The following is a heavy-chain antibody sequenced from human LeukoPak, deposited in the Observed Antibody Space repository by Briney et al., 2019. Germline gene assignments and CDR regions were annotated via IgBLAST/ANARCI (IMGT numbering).Heavy chain of an antibody. D-gene: IGHD3-10*01. V-gene: IGHV4-59*12. CDR1: GGSIGNYY. CDR2: IYNSGST. Sequence: SESLSLTCTVSGGSIGNYYWSWIRPPPGKGVEWIGYIYNSGSTNYNPSLKSRVTISVDTSKNQFSLTLSSVTAADTAVYYCARTPMVRGGNWFDPWGQGTLVTVSS. CDR3: ARTPMVRGGNWFDP. J-gene: IGHJ5*02.